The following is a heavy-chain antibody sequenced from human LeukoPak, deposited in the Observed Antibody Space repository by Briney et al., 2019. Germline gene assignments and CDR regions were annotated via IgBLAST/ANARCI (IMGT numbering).Heavy chain of an antibody. D-gene: IGHD3-22*01. V-gene: IGHV3-23*01. Sequence: GGSLRLSCAASGFTFHNYAMSWVRQAPGKGLEWVSAISSSGDITFYADSVRGRFTTSRDNSRYTLYLQMNSLRAEDAAMYYCAKDRPNYHESNGHYYRRNGDSWGQGTLVTVSS. CDR3: AKDRPNYHESNGHYYRRNGDS. CDR2: ISSSGDIT. J-gene: IGHJ5*01. CDR1: GFTFHNYA.